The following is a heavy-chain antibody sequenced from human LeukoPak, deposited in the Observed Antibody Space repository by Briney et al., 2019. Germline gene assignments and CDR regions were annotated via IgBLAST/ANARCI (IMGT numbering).Heavy chain of an antibody. Sequence: GGSLRLSCAASGFTFSSYAMSWVRQAPGKGLEWVSAISGSGGSTYYADSVKGRFTISRDNSKNTLYLQMNSLRAEDTAVYHCARGDTAMVTGWFDPWGQGTLVTVSS. CDR3: ARGDTAMVTGWFDP. J-gene: IGHJ5*02. V-gene: IGHV3-23*01. D-gene: IGHD5-18*01. CDR1: GFTFSSYA. CDR2: ISGSGGST.